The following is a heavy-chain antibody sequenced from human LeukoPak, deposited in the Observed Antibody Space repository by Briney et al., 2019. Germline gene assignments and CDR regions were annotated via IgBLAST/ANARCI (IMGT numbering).Heavy chain of an antibody. J-gene: IGHJ4*02. V-gene: IGHV3-30*04. D-gene: IGHD3-10*01. Sequence: GGSLRLPCAASGFTFSSYAIHWVRQAPGKGLEWVAVISYDGSNKYYADSVKGRFTISRDNSKNTLYLQMNSLRAEDTAVYYCAREGVEGNYYGSGSPVDYWGQGTLVTVSS. CDR1: GFTFSSYA. CDR3: AREGVEGNYYGSGSPVDY. CDR2: ISYDGSNK.